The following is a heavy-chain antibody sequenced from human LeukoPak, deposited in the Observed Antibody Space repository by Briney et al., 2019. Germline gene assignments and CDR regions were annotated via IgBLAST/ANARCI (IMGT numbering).Heavy chain of an antibody. J-gene: IGHJ4*02. CDR1: GYTFTAYY. CDR2: IIPIFGTA. D-gene: IGHD3-10*01. V-gene: IGHV1-69*13. CDR3: ASHYYGSGSWS. Sequence: SVKVSCKASGYTFTAYYIHWVRQAPGQGLEWMGGIIPIFGTANYAQKFQGRVTITADESTSTAYMELSSLRSEDTAVYYCASHYYGSGSWSWGQGTLVTVSS.